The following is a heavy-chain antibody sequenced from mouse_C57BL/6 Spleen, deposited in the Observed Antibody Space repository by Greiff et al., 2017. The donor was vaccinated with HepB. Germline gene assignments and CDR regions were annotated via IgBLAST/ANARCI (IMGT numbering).Heavy chain of an antibody. CDR1: GFTFSSYG. CDR3: ARHGEEFDY. Sequence: EVKLQESGGDLVKPGGSLKLSCAASGFTFSSYGMSWVRQTPDKRLEWVATISSGGSYTYYPDSVKGRFTISRDNAKNTLYLQMRSLKSEDTAMYYCARHGEEFDYWGQGTTLTVSS. J-gene: IGHJ2*01. CDR2: ISSGGSYT. V-gene: IGHV5-6*01.